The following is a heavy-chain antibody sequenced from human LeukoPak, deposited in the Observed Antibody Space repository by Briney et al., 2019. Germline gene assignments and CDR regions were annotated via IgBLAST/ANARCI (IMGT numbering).Heavy chain of an antibody. CDR2: INPDSGGT. V-gene: IGHV1-2*02. CDR1: GYTFTGYY. D-gene: IGHD4/OR15-4a*01. Sequence: ASVKVSCKASGYTFTGYYMHWVRQAPGQGLEWMGWINPDSGGTIYAQNFQGRVTMTRDTSISTAYMELSSLRSDDTAVYYCARGDYDPWGQGTLVTVSS. CDR3: ARGDYDP. J-gene: IGHJ5*02.